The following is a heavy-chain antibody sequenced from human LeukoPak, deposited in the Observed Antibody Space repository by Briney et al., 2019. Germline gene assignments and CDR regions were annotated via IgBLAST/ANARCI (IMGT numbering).Heavy chain of an antibody. CDR3: AKDRVYCSSTSCYFWFDP. CDR1: GFTFSSYA. D-gene: IGHD2-2*01. J-gene: IGHJ5*02. V-gene: IGHV3-23*01. CDR2: ISGSGGST. Sequence: GGSLRLSCAASGFTFSSYAMSWVRQAPGKGLEWVSAISGSGGSTYYADSVKGRFTIPRDNSKNTLYLQMNSLRAEDTAVYYCAKDRVYCSSTSCYFWFDPWGQGTLVTVSS.